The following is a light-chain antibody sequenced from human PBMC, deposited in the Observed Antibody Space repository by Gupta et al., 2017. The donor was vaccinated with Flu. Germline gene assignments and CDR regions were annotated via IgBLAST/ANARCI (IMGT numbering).Light chain of an antibody. CDR3: QQYYSTPPRT. V-gene: IGKV4-1*01. Sequence: LGERATINCKSSQSVLYSSNNKNYLAWYQQKPGQPPKLLIYWASTRESGVPDRFSGSGSGTDFTLTISSLQAEDVAVYYCQQYYSTPPRTFGQGTEVEIK. CDR1: QSVLYSSNNKNY. CDR2: WAS. J-gene: IGKJ1*01.